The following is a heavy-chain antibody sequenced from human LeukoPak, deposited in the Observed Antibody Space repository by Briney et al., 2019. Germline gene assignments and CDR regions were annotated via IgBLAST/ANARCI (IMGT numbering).Heavy chain of an antibody. CDR1: GFTFSSYS. D-gene: IGHD1-26*01. J-gene: IGHJ6*02. CDR2: ISSSSSTI. Sequence: GGSLRLSCAASGFTFSSYSMNWVRQAPGKGLEWVSYISSSSSTIYYADSVKGRFTISRDNAKNSLYLQMNSLRAEDTAVYYCAKDRKLYYYYGMDVWGQGTTVTVSS. V-gene: IGHV3-48*01. CDR3: AKDRKLYYYYGMDV.